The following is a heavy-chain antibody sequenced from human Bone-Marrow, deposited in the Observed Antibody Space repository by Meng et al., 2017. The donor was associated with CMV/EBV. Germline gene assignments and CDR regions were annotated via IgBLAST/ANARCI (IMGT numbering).Heavy chain of an antibody. CDR1: GGTFSSYA. CDR3: ATGPTHENFDF. Sequence: ASVKVSCKASGGTFSSYAISWLRQAPGQGLEWMGWISPYNGDTNYAPRLQARVTLTADTSTSTAYMDLRSLRSDDTAVYYCATGPTHENFDFWGQGPLVSVSS. D-gene: IGHD2/OR15-2a*01. J-gene: IGHJ4*02. CDR2: ISPYNGDT. V-gene: IGHV1-18*01.